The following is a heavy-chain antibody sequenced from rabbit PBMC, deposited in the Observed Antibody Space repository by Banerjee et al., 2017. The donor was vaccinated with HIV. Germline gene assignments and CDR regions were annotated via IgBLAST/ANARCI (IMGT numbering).Heavy chain of an antibody. CDR1: GFDFSSYY. V-gene: IGHV1S7*01. Sequence: QLKESGGGLVQPGGSLKLSCKASGFDFSSYYMSWVRQAPGKGLEWIGYIDPVFGSTHYASWVNGRFSISSHNAQNTLYLQLNSLTAADTATYFCARTTCNSAWGDYFDLWGPGTLVTVS. CDR2: IDPVFGST. CDR3: ARTTCNSAWGDYFDL. D-gene: IGHD4-1*01. J-gene: IGHJ4*01.